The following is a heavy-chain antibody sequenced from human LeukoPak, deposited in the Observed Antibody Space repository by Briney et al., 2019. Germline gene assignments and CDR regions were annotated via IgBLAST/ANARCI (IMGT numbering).Heavy chain of an antibody. Sequence: GGSLRLSCAASGFTFSSYVMSWVRQAPGKGLVWVSVIGSDGRTTSYADSVKGRFTTSRDNSKNTVYLKMDSLRPEDTAVYYCAAYYYDSGTSSRGGFDYWGQGAQVNASS. CDR3: AAYYYDSGTSSRGGFDY. J-gene: IGHJ4*02. D-gene: IGHD3-10*01. CDR2: IGSDGRTT. CDR1: GFTFSSYV. V-gene: IGHV3-23*01.